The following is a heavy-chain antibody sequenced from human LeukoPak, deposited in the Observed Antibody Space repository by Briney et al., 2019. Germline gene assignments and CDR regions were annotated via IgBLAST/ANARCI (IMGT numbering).Heavy chain of an antibody. CDR2: IYYSGST. Sequence: PSETLSLTCTVSGGSISSYYWSWIRQPPGKGLEWIGYIYYSGSTNYNPSLKSRVTISVDTSKNQYSLKLRSVTAADTAVYFCARGRVSSSTWYSTYYYYFYMDVWGKGTTVTVSS. CDR3: ARGRVSSSTWYSTYYYYFYMDV. D-gene: IGHD1-1*01. CDR1: GGSISSYY. V-gene: IGHV4-59*01. J-gene: IGHJ6*03.